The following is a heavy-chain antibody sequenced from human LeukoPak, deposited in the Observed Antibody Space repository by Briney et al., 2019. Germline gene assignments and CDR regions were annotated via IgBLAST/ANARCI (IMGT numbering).Heavy chain of an antibody. CDR3: AREKGRGVISPYYDC. J-gene: IGHJ4*02. CDR2: IYSDGST. D-gene: IGHD3-10*01. V-gene: IGHV3-53*01. Sequence: GGSLRLSCAASGFTFSSSWMTWVRQSPGKGLEWVSVIYSDGSTYYEDSVKGRFTISRDTSKNTLSLQMSSLRVEDTAVYFCAREKGRGVISPYYDCWGQGTLVTVSS. CDR1: GFTFSSSW.